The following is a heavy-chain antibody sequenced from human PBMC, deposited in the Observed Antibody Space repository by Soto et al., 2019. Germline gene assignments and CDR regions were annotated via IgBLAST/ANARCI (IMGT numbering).Heavy chain of an antibody. J-gene: IGHJ4*02. V-gene: IGHV4-31*03. Sequence: PSETLSLTCSVSGDSISRIDYYWTWIRQHPEKGLEWIGNIYFRGNTYYSPSLESRLTISVDTSKNQFSLKLTSVTAADTAVYYCARAREPEYSSAIFFDIGGQGALVTVSS. D-gene: IGHD5-18*01. CDR1: GDSISRIDYY. CDR3: ARAREPEYSSAIFFDI. CDR2: IYFRGNT.